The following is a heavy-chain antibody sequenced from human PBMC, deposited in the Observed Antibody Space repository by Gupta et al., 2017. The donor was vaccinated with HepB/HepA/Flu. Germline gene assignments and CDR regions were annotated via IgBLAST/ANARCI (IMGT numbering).Heavy chain of an antibody. J-gene: IGHJ4*02. Sequence: EVQLVESGGGLVKPGGSLRLSCAASGFTFSSYSMNWVRQAPGKGMEWVSSISSRRRYRYNADSVKGRVTSSRENAKKSLYMKMKSLRAEDTAVDYGARDVMGAWGGQGTLVTVSS. CDR1: GFTFSSYS. V-gene: IGHV3-21*01. CDR3: ARDVMGAW. D-gene: IGHD1-26*01. CDR2: ISSRRRYR.